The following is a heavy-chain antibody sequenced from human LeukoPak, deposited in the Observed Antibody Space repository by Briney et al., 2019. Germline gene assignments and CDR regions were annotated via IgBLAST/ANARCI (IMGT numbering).Heavy chain of an antibody. D-gene: IGHD3/OR15-3a*01. J-gene: IGHJ4*02. CDR3: GTHAGRTGSGD. CDR2: ISASGNDI. V-gene: IGHV3-11*01. CDR1: GFMFSGYY. Sequence: GGSLRLSCATSGFMFSGYYMSWIRRAPGKGLEWVSYISASGNDISYADSVKGRFTISRDNTKGSLYLQMNSLRAADTAVYYCGTHAGRTGSGDWGQGTLVTVSS.